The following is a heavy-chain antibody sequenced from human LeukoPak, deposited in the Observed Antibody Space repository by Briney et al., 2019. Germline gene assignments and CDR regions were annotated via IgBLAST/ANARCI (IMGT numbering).Heavy chain of an antibody. J-gene: IGHJ5*02. D-gene: IGHD2-2*01. CDR3: ARAGSDIVVVPNRFDP. CDR2: IYYSGST. CDR1: GGSISSGDYY. V-gene: IGHV4-30-4*08. Sequence: SQTLSLTCTVSGGSISSGDYYWSWIRQPPGKGLEWIGYIYYSGSTYYNPSLKSRVTISVDTSKNQFSLKLSSVTAADTAVYYCARAGSDIVVVPNRFDPWGQGTLVTVFS.